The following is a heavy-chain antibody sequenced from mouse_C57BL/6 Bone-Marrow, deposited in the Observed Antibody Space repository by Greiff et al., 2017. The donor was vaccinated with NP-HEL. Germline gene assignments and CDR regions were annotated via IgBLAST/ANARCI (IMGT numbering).Heavy chain of an antibody. J-gene: IGHJ3*01. CDR2: IYPRSGDT. V-gene: IGHV1-81*01. Sequence: VQLQQSGAELARPGASVKLSCKASGYTFTSYGISWVKQRTGQGLEWIGEIYPRSGDTYYNEKFKGKATLTADKSSSTAYMALRSLTSEDSAVYFCAGWPYYDYGAWFAYWGQGTLVTVSA. D-gene: IGHD2-4*01. CDR3: AGWPYYDYGAWFAY. CDR1: GYTFTSYG.